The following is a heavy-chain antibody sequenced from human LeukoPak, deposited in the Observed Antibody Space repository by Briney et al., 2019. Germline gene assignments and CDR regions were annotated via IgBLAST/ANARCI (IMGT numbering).Heavy chain of an antibody. CDR3: AREVDSSGPFQY. V-gene: IGHV4-38-2*02. J-gene: IGHJ1*01. CDR2: FHPTAPH. D-gene: IGHD3-22*01. Sequence: SETLSLSCLVSGDSITGGRYWGWIRQPPGKGLEWIGSFHPTAPHYYSPSLKSRVTMSADTSKNQFSLKLASVTAADTAVYYCAREVDSSGPFQYWSRGTLVTVSS. CDR1: GDSITGGRY.